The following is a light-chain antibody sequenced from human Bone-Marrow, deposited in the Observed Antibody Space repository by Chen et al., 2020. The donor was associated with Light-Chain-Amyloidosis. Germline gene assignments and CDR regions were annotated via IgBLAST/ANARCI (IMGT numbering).Light chain of an antibody. CDR1: STDAGHYNL. V-gene: IGLV2-23*01. CDR3: CSSSDTDTLI. J-gene: IGLJ2*01. CDR2: EDS. Sequence: SALTQPASGAGSVGQSITIACTGPSTDAGHYNLVSWYQQHPGEAPKLMIYEDSERPPGVSNRFSGSKSGNTASLTISGLQTEDQADYYCCSSSDTDTLIFGTGTRLTVL.